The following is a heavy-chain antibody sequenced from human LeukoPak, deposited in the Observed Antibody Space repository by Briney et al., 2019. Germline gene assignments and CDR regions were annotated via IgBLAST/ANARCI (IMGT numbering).Heavy chain of an antibody. CDR2: IRSKAYGGTT. V-gene: IGHV3-49*03. CDR1: GFTFGDYA. D-gene: IGHD1-26*01. J-gene: IGHJ4*02. CDR3: TREGSLLYYFDY. Sequence: GGSLRLSCTASGFTFGDYAMSWFRPAPGKGLEWVGFIRSKAYGGTTEYAASVKGRFTISRDDSKSIAYLQMNSLKTEDTAVYYCTREGSLLYYFDYWGQGTLVTVSS.